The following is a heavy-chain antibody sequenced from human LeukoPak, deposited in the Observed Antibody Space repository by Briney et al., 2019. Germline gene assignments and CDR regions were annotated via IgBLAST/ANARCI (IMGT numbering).Heavy chain of an antibody. CDR1: GGTFSSYA. CDR3: ATCIAAAGNYYYGMDV. CDR2: IIPIFGTA. V-gene: IGHV1-69*13. D-gene: IGHD6-13*01. Sequence: ASVKVSCKASGGTFSSYAISWVRQAPGQGLEWMGGIIPIFGTANYAQKFQGRVTITADESTSTAYMELSSLRSEDTAVYYCATCIAAAGNYYYGMDVWGQGTTVTVSS. J-gene: IGHJ6*02.